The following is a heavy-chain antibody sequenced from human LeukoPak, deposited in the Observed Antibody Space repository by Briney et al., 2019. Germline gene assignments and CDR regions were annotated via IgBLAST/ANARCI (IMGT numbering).Heavy chain of an antibody. J-gene: IGHJ4*02. D-gene: IGHD6-6*01. CDR1: GFPFSSYW. Sequence: GGSLRLSCAASGFPFSSYWMHWVRQAPGRGLVWVSRFNTDGSSTDYADSVKGRFTISRDNAKNTLYLQMNSLRAEDTAVYYCARPYSLWGSSPEEGFDYWGQGTLVTVSS. CDR2: FNTDGSST. CDR3: ARPYSLWGSSPEEGFDY. V-gene: IGHV3-74*01.